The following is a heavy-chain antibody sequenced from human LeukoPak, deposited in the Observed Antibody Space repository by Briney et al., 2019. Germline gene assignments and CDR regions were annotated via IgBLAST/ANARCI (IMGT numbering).Heavy chain of an antibody. CDR2: ISSSGNYI. CDR3: ARCGLGGIQLWLLPFDY. J-gene: IGHJ4*02. V-gene: IGHV3-21*06. Sequence: GGSLRLSCAASGFTFTTYSMNWVRQAPGKGLEWVSSISSSGNYIYYADSVKGRFTISRDNAQSSLYLQMNSLRAEDTAVYYCARCGLGGIQLWLLPFDYWGQGTLVTVSS. D-gene: IGHD5-18*01. CDR1: GFTFTTYS.